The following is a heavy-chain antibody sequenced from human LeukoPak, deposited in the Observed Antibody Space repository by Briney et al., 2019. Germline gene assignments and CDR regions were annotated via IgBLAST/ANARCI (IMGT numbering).Heavy chain of an antibody. J-gene: IGHJ3*02. CDR3: AKGLGFPYCSSTSCYWPPDDAFDI. CDR2: IGGSDDST. CDR1: GFTFSFYA. D-gene: IGHD2-2*01. Sequence: GGSLRLSCAASGFTFSFYAMTWVRQAPGKGLEWVSSIGGSDDSTYYADSVKGRFTISRDNSKNTLYLQMNSLRAEDTAVYYCAKGLGFPYCSSTSCYWPPDDAFDIWGQGTMVTVSS. V-gene: IGHV3-23*01.